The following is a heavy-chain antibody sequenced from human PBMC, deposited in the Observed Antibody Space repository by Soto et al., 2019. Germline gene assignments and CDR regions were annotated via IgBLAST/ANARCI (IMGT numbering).Heavy chain of an antibody. CDR1: GYSFSNYW. D-gene: IGHD1-26*01. Sequence: GESLKISCKGSGYSFSNYWISWVRQMPGKGLEWMGRIDPSDSWTHYSPSFQGHVTISADKSISTVYLQWSSLKASDTAMYSCASLGGVGAVNWFGPSGQGTLVTVSS. J-gene: IGHJ5*02. CDR3: ASLGGVGAVNWFGP. V-gene: IGHV5-10-1*01. CDR2: IDPSDSWT.